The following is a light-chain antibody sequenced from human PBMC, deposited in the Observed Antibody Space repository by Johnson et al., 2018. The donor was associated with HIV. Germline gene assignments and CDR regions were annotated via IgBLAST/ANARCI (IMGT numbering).Light chain of an antibody. CDR1: SSNIGRNY. V-gene: IGLV1-51*01. Sequence: QSVLTQPPSVSAAPGQKVTISCSGSSSNIGRNYVSWYQQLPGTAPKLLIFDNNKRPSGIPDRFSASKSGTSATLGITGLQTGDDADYYCGTWDSSLSAGGFVFGTGTKVTVL. CDR2: DNN. CDR3: GTWDSSLSAGGFV. J-gene: IGLJ1*01.